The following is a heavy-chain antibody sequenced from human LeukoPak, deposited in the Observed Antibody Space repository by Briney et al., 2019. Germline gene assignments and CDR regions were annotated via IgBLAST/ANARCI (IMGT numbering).Heavy chain of an antibody. Sequence: PGGSLRLSCAASGFTFSSYAMSWVRQAPGKGLEWVANIKQDGSEKYYVDSVKGRFTISRDDAKNSLYLQMNSLRAEDTAVYYCARIPGIAAAGIDYWGQGTLVTVSS. CDR1: GFTFSSYA. D-gene: IGHD6-13*01. CDR3: ARIPGIAAAGIDY. CDR2: IKQDGSEK. J-gene: IGHJ4*02. V-gene: IGHV3-7*03.